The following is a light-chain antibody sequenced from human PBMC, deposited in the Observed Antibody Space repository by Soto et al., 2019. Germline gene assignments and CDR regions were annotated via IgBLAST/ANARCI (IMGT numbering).Light chain of an antibody. V-gene: IGKV1-5*01. CDR3: QQYNSYSSLG. Sequence: DIPMTQSPSTLSASVGDRVTITCRASQSISSWLAWYQQKPGKAPKLLIYDASSLESGVPSRFSGSGSGTEFTLTISSLQPDDFATYYCQQYNSYSSLGFGRGTKVEIK. J-gene: IGKJ1*01. CDR1: QSISSW. CDR2: DAS.